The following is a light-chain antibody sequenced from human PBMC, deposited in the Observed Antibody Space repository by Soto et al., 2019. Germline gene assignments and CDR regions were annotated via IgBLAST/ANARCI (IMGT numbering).Light chain of an antibody. CDR2: ATS. J-gene: IGKJ4*01. CDR3: QQYGSSPT. V-gene: IGKV3-20*01. CDR1: QSISRSD. Sequence: EIVLTQSPGTVSLSPGESATLSCRASQSISRSDLAWYQHRPGQSPRLLIYATSSRATGIQDRFTGGGAGTGFTLTISRLEPEDSAVYYCQQYGSSPTFGGGTNVEIK.